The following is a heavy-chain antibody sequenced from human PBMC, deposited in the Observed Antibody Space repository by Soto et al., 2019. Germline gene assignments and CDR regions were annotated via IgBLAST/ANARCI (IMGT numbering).Heavy chain of an antibody. D-gene: IGHD2-8*02. Sequence: QVQLVQSGAEVSKPGASVNLSCRASGFSFSDNLINWVLQAPGQSLERMGWINTDNGNTRYSETLQGRITISRHPSASIAYVEVSDLTSEDTAVYHCARDILAVGPRANDDFEVWGQGTMVTVAS. V-gene: IGHV1-3*04. J-gene: IGHJ3*01. CDR3: ARDILAVGPRANDDFEV. CDR1: GFSFSDNL. CDR2: INTDNGNT.